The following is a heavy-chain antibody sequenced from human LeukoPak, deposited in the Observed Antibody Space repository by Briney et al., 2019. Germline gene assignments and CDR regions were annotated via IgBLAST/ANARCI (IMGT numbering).Heavy chain of an antibody. Sequence: PSETLSLTCTVSGGSISSPNYFWSWLRQHPGKGLEWIAYIHYSRGAYYNPSLESRVTMSVDSSKNQFSLKSGSVTAADTALYYCAREVDVPSTSDAFDIWGQGTMVTVSS. V-gene: IGHV4-31*03. CDR1: GGSISSPNYF. CDR3: AREVDVPSTSDAFDI. D-gene: IGHD2-2*01. J-gene: IGHJ3*02. CDR2: IHYSRGA.